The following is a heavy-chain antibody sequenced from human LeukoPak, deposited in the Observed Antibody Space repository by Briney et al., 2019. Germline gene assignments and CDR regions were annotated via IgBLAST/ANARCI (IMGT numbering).Heavy chain of an antibody. D-gene: IGHD4-11*01. Sequence: PSETLSLTCAVYGGSFSDYYWVWIRQPPGKGLEWIGEINHSSSTNYNPSLKSRVTISVDTSKNQFSLNLSSVTAADTAVYYCARGRNRAFDYWGQGTLVTVSS. CDR1: GGSFSDYY. CDR2: INHSSST. J-gene: IGHJ4*02. CDR3: ARGRNRAFDY. V-gene: IGHV4-34*01.